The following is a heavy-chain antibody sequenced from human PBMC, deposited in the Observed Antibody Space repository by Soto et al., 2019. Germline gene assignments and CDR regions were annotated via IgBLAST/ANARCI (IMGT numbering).Heavy chain of an antibody. J-gene: IGHJ6*02. D-gene: IGHD2-2*01. CDR2: IIPISGTA. Sequence: QVQLVQSGAEVKKPGSSVKVSCKASGGTFSSYAISWVRQAPGQGLEWMGGIIPISGTANYAQKFQGRVTITADESNSTAYMELSSLRSEDTAVYYCASSQGSSTSLEIYYYYYYGMDVWGQGTTVTVSS. V-gene: IGHV1-69*01. CDR3: ASSQGSSTSLEIYYYYYYGMDV. CDR1: GGTFSSYA.